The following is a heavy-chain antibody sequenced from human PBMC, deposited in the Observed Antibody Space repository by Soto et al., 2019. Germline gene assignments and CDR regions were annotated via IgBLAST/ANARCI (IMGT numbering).Heavy chain of an antibody. J-gene: IGHJ6*02. CDR3: ASLGYCSSTSCSYCYYYGMDV. CDR2: ISAYNGNT. CDR1: GYTFTSYG. V-gene: IGHV1-18*04. D-gene: IGHD2-2*01. Sequence: QVQLVQSGAEVKKPGASVKVSCKASGYTFTSYGISWVRQAPGQGLEWMGWISAYNGNTNYAQKLQGRVTMTTDTSTSTAYMELRSLRSDDTAVYYCASLGYCSSTSCSYCYYYGMDVWGQGTTVTVSS.